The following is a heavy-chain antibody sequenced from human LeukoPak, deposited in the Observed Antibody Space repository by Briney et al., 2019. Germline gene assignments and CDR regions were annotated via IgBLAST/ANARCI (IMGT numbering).Heavy chain of an antibody. J-gene: IGHJ3*02. CDR2: ISSSSSYI. CDR3: ARMGLRYDAFDI. D-gene: IGHD4-17*01. V-gene: IGHV3-21*01. Sequence: GGSLRLSCAASGSTFSSYSMNWVRQAPGKGLEWVSSISSSSSYIYYADSVKGRFTISRDNAKNSLYLQMNSLRAEDTAVYYCARMGLRYDAFDIWGQGTMVTVSS. CDR1: GSTFSSYS.